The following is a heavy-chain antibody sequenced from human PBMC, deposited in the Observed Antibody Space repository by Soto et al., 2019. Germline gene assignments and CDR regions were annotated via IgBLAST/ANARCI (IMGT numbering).Heavy chain of an antibody. J-gene: IGHJ6*02. Sequence: QVQLVQSGAEVKKPGASVKVSCKASGYTFTSYGISWVRQAPGQGLEWMGWISAYNGNTNYAQKLQGRVTMTTDTTTSTAYMELRSMRSDETAVYYCARGKEKLWNPYGMEVWGQGTTVTVSS. CDR2: ISAYNGNT. D-gene: IGHD5-18*01. V-gene: IGHV1-18*01. CDR1: GYTFTSYG. CDR3: ARGKEKLWNPYGMEV.